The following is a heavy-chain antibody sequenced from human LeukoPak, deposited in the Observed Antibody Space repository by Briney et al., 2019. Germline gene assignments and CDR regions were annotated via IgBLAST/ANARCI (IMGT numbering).Heavy chain of an antibody. CDR1: GGSISSSSYY. J-gene: IGHJ4*02. Sequence: SGTLSLTCTVSGGSISSSSYYWGWIRQPPGKGLEWIGSIYYSGRTSYNPSLKSRVTISVDTSKTQFSLKLSSVTAADTAVYYCARHGGRLGVLRFLEWAASYFDYWGQGTLVTVSS. D-gene: IGHD3-3*01. CDR2: IYYSGRT. CDR3: ARHGGRLGVLRFLEWAASYFDY. V-gene: IGHV4-39*01.